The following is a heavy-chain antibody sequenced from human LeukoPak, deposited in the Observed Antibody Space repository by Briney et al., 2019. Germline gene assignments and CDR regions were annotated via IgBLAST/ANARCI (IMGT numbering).Heavy chain of an antibody. J-gene: IGHJ4*02. CDR1: GFTFSSYE. CDR3: AREGPVGEVAVPRGYFDY. CDR2: ISSSGSTI. Sequence: GGSLRLSCAASGFTFSSYEMNWVRQAPGKGLELVSYISSSGSTIYYADSVKGRFTISRDNAKNSLYLQMNSLRAEDTAVYYCAREGPVGEVAVPRGYFDYWGQGTLVTVSS. V-gene: IGHV3-48*03. D-gene: IGHD2-15*01.